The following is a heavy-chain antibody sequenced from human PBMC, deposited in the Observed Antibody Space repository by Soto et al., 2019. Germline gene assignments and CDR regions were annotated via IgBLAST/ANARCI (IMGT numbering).Heavy chain of an antibody. CDR3: AQRLRAYFEY. D-gene: IGHD2-21*02. CDR2: IYSSGTT. V-gene: IGHV4-39*01. CDR1: GDSMRTSRYS. Sequence: QVQLQESGPRLVEPSETLSLTCTVSGDSMRTSRYSWDWIRQPPGKGLEWIGCIYSSGTTHYNPSLKSRLTISVDTSKNQLSVRLSSVTAADTAVYYCAQRLRAYFEYWGRGTQVTVSS. J-gene: IGHJ4*02.